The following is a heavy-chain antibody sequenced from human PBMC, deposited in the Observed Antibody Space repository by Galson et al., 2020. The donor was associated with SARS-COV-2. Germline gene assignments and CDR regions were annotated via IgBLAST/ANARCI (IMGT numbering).Heavy chain of an antibody. CDR3: ARGVSGDPLDY. J-gene: IGHJ4*02. CDR2: INYSGNT. CDR1: GGSVSRSNYY. D-gene: IGHD2-21*02. V-gene: IGHV4-61*01. Sequence: SETLSLTCTVSGGSVSRSNYYCTWIRQPPGKGLEWIGNINYSGNTKYNPSLKSRLTISVDTSKNQFSLKLTSVTAADAAVYYCARGVSGDPLDYGGQGTPVTVSS.